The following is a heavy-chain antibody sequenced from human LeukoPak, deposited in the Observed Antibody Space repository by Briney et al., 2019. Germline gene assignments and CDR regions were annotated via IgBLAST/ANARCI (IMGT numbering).Heavy chain of an antibody. D-gene: IGHD2-2*01. Sequence: GGSLRLSCAASGFTFSSYWMNWVRQAPGKGLVWVSRIASDGSSTTYADSVKGRFSISRDNAKNTLYLQMNSLRVEDTAVYYCAKDSRRYCSSTSCYPYFDYWGQGTLVTVSS. V-gene: IGHV3-74*01. CDR2: IASDGSST. J-gene: IGHJ4*02. CDR1: GFTFSSYW. CDR3: AKDSRRYCSSTSCYPYFDY.